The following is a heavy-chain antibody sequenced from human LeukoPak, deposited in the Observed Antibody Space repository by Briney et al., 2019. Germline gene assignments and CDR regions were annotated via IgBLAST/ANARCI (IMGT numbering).Heavy chain of an antibody. J-gene: IGHJ3*02. V-gene: IGHV3-30*18. CDR2: IPYDGSNK. CDR3: AKSQATVTDDAFDI. CDR1: GFTFSSYG. D-gene: IGHD4-17*01. Sequence: PGGSLRLSCAASGFTFSSYGMHWVRQAPGKGLEWVAVIPYDGSNKYYADSVKGRFTISRDNSKNTLYLQMNSLRAEDTAVYYCAKSQATVTDDAFDIWGQGTMVTVSS.